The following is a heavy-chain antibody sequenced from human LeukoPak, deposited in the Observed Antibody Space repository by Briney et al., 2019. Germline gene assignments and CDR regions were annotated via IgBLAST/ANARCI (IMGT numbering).Heavy chain of an antibody. CDR3: ARVGDFWSGNLPYFDY. D-gene: IGHD3-3*01. CDR2: IYYSGST. V-gene: IGHV4-30-4*08. CDR1: GGSTSSANYY. Sequence: SETLSLTCTVSGGSTSSANYYWSWIRQPPGKGLEWIGYIYYSGSTSYNPSLKSRLIILIDTSKNQFSLHLSSVTAADTAVYYCARVGDFWSGNLPYFDYWGQGALVTISS. J-gene: IGHJ4*02.